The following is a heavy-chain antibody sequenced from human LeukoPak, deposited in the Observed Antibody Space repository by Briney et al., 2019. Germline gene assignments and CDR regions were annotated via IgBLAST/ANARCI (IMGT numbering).Heavy chain of an antibody. CDR2: IYYSGST. Sequence: SEALSLTCTVSGGSISSSSYYWGWIRQPPGKGLEWIGSIYYSGSTYYNPSLKSRVTISVDTSKNQFSLKLSSVTAADTAVYYCARRGFSLPFDYWGQGTLVTVPS. J-gene: IGHJ4*02. CDR3: ARRGFSLPFDY. V-gene: IGHV4-39*01. CDR1: GGSISSSSYY.